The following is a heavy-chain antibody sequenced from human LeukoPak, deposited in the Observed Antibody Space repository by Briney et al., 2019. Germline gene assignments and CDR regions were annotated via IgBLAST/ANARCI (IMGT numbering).Heavy chain of an antibody. D-gene: IGHD3-3*01. Sequence: KPSETLSLTCTVSGGSISSSSYYWGWIRQPPGKGLEWIGSIYYSGSTYYNPSLKSRVTISVDTSKNQFSLKLSSVTAADTAVYYCARGFQDSLNEYYDFWSGYLSWFDPWGQGTLVTVSS. V-gene: IGHV4-39*07. J-gene: IGHJ5*02. CDR1: GGSISSSSYY. CDR3: ARGFQDSLNEYYDFWSGYLSWFDP. CDR2: IYYSGST.